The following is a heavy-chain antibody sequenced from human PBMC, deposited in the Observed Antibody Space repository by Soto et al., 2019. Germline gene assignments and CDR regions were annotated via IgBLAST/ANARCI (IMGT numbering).Heavy chain of an antibody. CDR2: IKSKTDGGTT. Sequence: KPGGSLRLSCAVSGVTLTNVWMNWVRQAPGKGPEWVGRIKSKTDGGTTDYAAPVKGRFTISRDDSENTLYLQMNSLETEDTAVYYCSHGYYQYFNSWGQGTLVTVSS. J-gene: IGHJ4*02. V-gene: IGHV3-15*07. CDR3: SHGYYQYFNS. CDR1: GVTLTNVW. D-gene: IGHD5-18*01.